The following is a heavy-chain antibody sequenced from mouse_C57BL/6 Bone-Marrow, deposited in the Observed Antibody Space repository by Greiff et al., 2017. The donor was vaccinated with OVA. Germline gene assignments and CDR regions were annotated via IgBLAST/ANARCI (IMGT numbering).Heavy chain of an antibody. Sequence: VQLQQSGAELARPGASVKMSCKASGYTFTSYKMHWVKQRPGQGLEWIGYINPSSGYTKYNQKFKDKATLTADKSSSTAYMQLSSLTSEDSAVYYCARPYYFDYWGQGTTLTVSS. CDR2: INPSSGYT. CDR3: ARPYYFDY. V-gene: IGHV1-4*01. CDR1: GYTFTSYK. J-gene: IGHJ2*01.